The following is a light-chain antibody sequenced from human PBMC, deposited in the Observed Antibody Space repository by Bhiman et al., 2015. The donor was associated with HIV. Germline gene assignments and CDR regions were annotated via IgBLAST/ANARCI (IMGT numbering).Light chain of an antibody. J-gene: IGLJ1*01. CDR1: ELGDKY. CDR2: QDT. CDR3: QAWDSSTGV. Sequence: SYELTQPPSVSVSPGQTATITCSGDELGDKYACWYQQKAGQSPVLVIYQDTERPSGIPERFSGSNSGNTATLTISGTQAMDEADYYCQAWDSSTGVFGPGTRVTVL. V-gene: IGLV3-1*01.